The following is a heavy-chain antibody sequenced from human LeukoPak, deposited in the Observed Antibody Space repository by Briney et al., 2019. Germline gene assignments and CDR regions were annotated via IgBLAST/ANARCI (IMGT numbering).Heavy chain of an antibody. D-gene: IGHD6-6*01. CDR1: GGSFSGYY. Sequence: SETLSLTCAVYGGSFSGYYWSWIRQPPGKGLEWIGEINHSGSTNYNPSLKSRVTISVDTSKNQFSLKLSSVTAADTAVYYCAGGARAYYYYYMDVWGKGTTATVSS. J-gene: IGHJ6*03. CDR3: AGGARAYYYYYMDV. V-gene: IGHV4-34*01. CDR2: INHSGST.